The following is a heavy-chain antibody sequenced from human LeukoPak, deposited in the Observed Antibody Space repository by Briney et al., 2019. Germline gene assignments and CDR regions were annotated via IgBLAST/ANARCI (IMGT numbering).Heavy chain of an antibody. CDR2: ISGSGGST. Sequence: GGSLRLSCAASGFTFSSYAMSWVRQAPRKGLEWVSAISGSGGSTYYADSVKGRFTISRDNSKNTLYLHMNSLRAEDTAVYYCVLYGDYESPDGFDIWGQGTMVTVSS. V-gene: IGHV3-23*01. CDR1: GFTFSSYA. D-gene: IGHD4-17*01. CDR3: VLYGDYESPDGFDI. J-gene: IGHJ3*02.